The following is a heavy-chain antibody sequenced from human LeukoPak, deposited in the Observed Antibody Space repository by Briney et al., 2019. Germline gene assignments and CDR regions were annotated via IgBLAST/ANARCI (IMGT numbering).Heavy chain of an antibody. CDR1: GFTFSSYE. V-gene: IGHV3-48*03. CDR3: ARGRQQLVNYYYYYYMDV. Sequence: GGSLRLSCAASGFTFSSYEMNWVRQAPGKGLEWVSYISSSDSTIYYADSVKGRFTISRDNAKNSLYLQMNSLRAEDTAVYYCARGRQQLVNYYYYYYMDVWGKGTTVTVSS. CDR2: ISSSDSTI. D-gene: IGHD6-13*01. J-gene: IGHJ6*03.